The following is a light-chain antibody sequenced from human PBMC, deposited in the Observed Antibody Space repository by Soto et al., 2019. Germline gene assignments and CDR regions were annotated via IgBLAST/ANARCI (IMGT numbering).Light chain of an antibody. CDR1: SSDVGGYNY. Sequence: QSALTQPASVSGSPGQSITISCTGTSSDVGGYNYVSWYQQHPGKAPKLMIFDVSNRPSGVSNRFSGSKSGKTASLTISGLLAEDEADYYCSSYTSSSTVVFGGGTKLTVL. CDR2: DVS. CDR3: SSYTSSSTVV. J-gene: IGLJ2*01. V-gene: IGLV2-14*01.